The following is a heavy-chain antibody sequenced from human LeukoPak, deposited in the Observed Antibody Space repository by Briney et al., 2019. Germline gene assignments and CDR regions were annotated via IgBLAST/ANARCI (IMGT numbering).Heavy chain of an antibody. Sequence: GGSLRLSCAASGFSFNSYWMSWVRQAPGTGLEWVANIRQDGSERYYADSLKGRFTISRDNAKNSLYLQMNSLRAEDTAIYYCARFDYGGNSDQWGQGTLVTVSS. CDR2: IRQDGSER. D-gene: IGHD4-23*01. J-gene: IGHJ5*02. V-gene: IGHV3-7*01. CDR1: GFSFNSYW. CDR3: ARFDYGGNSDQ.